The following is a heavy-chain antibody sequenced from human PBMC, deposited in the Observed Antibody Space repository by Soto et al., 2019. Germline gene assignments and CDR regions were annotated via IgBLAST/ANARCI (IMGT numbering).Heavy chain of an antibody. Sequence: QVQLVQSGAEVKKPGSSVKVSCKASGGTFSSYAISWVRQAPGQGLEWMGGIIPIFGTANYAQKFQGRVNITADEYTRTAYMELSSLRSEDTAVYYCARDGGGGYSGYDVGYFDYWGQGTLVTVSS. D-gene: IGHD5-12*01. CDR3: ARDGGGGYSGYDVGYFDY. V-gene: IGHV1-69*01. CDR2: IIPIFGTA. J-gene: IGHJ4*02. CDR1: GGTFSSYA.